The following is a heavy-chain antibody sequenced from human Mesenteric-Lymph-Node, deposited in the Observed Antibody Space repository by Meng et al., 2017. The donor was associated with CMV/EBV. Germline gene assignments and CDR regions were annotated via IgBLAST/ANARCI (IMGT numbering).Heavy chain of an antibody. CDR1: FTFSDYD. CDR3: ARRDLKVVTAAIVGAYDS. Sequence: FTFSDYDMDWIRQTPGKGLEWVSDVSSSGSRTNYAKSVKGRFTISRDNAKNSLYLQMSSLRAEDTAVYFCARRDLKVVTAAIVGAYDSWGQGTLVTVSS. CDR2: VSSSGSRT. V-gene: IGHV3-11*01. D-gene: IGHD1-26*01. J-gene: IGHJ4*02.